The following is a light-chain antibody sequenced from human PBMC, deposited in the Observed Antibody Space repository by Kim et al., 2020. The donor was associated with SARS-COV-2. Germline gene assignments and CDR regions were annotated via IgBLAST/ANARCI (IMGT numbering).Light chain of an antibody. V-gene: IGKV1-33*01. J-gene: IGKJ2*01. CDR3: QKYDNLPHT. Sequence: SASVGDRVTLTCQATQDIRNHLNWYQQKPGKAPKLLIYDSSNLVTGVPSRFSGSGSGTGFTFTISSLQPEDIGTYYCQKYDNLPHTFGQGTKLEIK. CDR1: QDIRNH. CDR2: DSS.